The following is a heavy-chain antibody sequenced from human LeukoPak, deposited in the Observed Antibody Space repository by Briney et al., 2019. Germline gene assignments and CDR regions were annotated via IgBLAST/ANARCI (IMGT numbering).Heavy chain of an antibody. V-gene: IGHV5-51*01. J-gene: IGHJ4*02. CDR1: GYSFTSYW. CDR2: IYPDSDI. CDR3: ARHPAVGSAHYFDY. Sequence: NHGESLKISCKVSGYSFTSYWIGWVRQMPGKGLEWMGIIYPDSDIRYSPSFQGQVTISADKSINTAYLQWSSLKASDTAMYYCARHPAVGSAHYFDYWGQGTLVTVSS. D-gene: IGHD6-13*01.